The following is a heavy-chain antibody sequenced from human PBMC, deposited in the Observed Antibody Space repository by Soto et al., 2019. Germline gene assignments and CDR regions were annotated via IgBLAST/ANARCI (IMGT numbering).Heavy chain of an antibody. D-gene: IGHD3-22*01. CDR2: IIPIFGTA. CDR1: GGTFSSYA. J-gene: IGHJ4*02. Sequence: QVQLVQSGAEVKKPGSSVKVSCKASGGTFSSYAISWVRQAPGQGLEWMGGIIPIFGTANYAQKFQGIVTITGDESTSTAFMALGSLRSVDTAVDYCGAGDYDRSGYYFWGQGTLVTVSS. CDR3: GAGDYDRSGYYF. V-gene: IGHV1-69*12.